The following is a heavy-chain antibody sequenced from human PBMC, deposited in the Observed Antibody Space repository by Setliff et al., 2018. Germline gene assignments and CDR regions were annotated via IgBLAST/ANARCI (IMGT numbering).Heavy chain of an antibody. CDR2: VYHSGSI. D-gene: IGHD2-21*01. V-gene: IGHV4-59*12. Sequence: PSETLSLTCTVSDGSLSTSYWSWIRQPPGKGLAFIGYVYHSGSINYNPSLKSRVTMSVDKSKNQFSLKLTSVTAADTAVYYCARGLEGEDYFYYMDVWGKGNTVTVSS. CDR3: ARGLEGEDYFYYMDV. J-gene: IGHJ6*03. CDR1: DGSLSTSY.